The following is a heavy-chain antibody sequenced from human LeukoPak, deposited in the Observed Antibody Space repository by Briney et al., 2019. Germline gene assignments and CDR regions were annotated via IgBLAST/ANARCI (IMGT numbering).Heavy chain of an antibody. CDR3: ARGPYNYDILTGYLY. CDR1: GFTFDDYA. Sequence: PGRSLRLSCAASGFTFDDYAMHWVRQAPGKGLEWVSGISWNSGSIGYAESVKGRFTISRDNAKNSLYLQMKSLRAEDMALYYCARGPYNYDILTGYLYWGQGTLVTVSS. D-gene: IGHD3-9*01. CDR2: ISWNSGSI. V-gene: IGHV3-9*03. J-gene: IGHJ4*02.